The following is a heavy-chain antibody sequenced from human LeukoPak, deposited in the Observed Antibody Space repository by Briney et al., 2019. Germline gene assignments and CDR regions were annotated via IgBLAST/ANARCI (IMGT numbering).Heavy chain of an antibody. J-gene: IGHJ5*02. D-gene: IGHD2-2*01. CDR1: GGSISSSSYY. Sequence: SEALSLTCTVSGGSISSSSYYWGWIRQPPGKGMEWIGSIYYSGSTYYNPSLKSRVTISVDTSKNQFSLKLSSVTAADTAVYYCARQYCSSTSCLGWFDLWGQGTLVTVSS. CDR3: ARQYCSSTSCLGWFDL. CDR2: IYYSGST. V-gene: IGHV4-39*01.